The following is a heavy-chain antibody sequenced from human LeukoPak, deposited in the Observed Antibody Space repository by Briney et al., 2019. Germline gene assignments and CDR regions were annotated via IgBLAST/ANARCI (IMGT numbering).Heavy chain of an antibody. J-gene: IGHJ4*02. V-gene: IGHV3-53*01. CDR1: GFTVISNY. CDR3: ARDLHPRLAGFFDY. D-gene: IGHD3-3*02. CDR2: IYSGGNT. Sequence: GGSLRLSCAASGFTVISNYMSWVRQAPGKGLEWVSVIYSGGNTYYADSVEGRFTISRDNSKNTLYLQMKTLKAEDTAVYYCARDLHPRLAGFFDYWGQGTLVTVSS.